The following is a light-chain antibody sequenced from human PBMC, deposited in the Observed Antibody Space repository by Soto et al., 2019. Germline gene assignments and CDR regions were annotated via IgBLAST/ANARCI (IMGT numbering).Light chain of an antibody. CDR1: QSISSW. CDR2: KAS. CDR3: QQYNSYLWT. Sequence: IQMTQSPSTLSASVGDRVTITCRASQSISSWLAWYQQKPGKAPKLLIYKASSLESGVPSRFSGSGSGTEFTLTISSLQPDDFATYYCQQYNSYLWTFGQGTKADIK. J-gene: IGKJ1*01. V-gene: IGKV1-5*03.